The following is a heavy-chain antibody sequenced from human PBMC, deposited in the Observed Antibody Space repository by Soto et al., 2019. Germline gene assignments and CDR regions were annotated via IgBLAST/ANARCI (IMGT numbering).Heavy chain of an antibody. CDR3: AREYSRGWYTH. D-gene: IGHD6-19*01. CDR2: IYYSGST. V-gene: IGHV4-59*01. Sequence: PSETLSLTCTVSGGSISSYYWSWIRQPPGKGLEWIGYIYYSGSTNYNPSLKSRVTISVDTSKNQFSLKLSSVTAADTAVYYCAREYSRGWYTHWGQGTLVTVSS. J-gene: IGHJ4*02. CDR1: GGSISSYY.